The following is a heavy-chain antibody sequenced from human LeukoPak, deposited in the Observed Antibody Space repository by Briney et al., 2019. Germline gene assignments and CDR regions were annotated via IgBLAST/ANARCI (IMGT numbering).Heavy chain of an antibody. Sequence: PSETLSLTCTVSGGSISSSSYYWGWIRQPPGKGLEWIGSIYYSGSTYYNPSLKSRVTISVDTSKSQFSLKLSSVTAADTAVYYCARFYDSSGYYPLNWFDPWGQGTLVTVSS. V-gene: IGHV4-39*01. CDR2: IYYSGST. J-gene: IGHJ5*02. CDR1: GGSISSSSYY. D-gene: IGHD3-22*01. CDR3: ARFYDSSGYYPLNWFDP.